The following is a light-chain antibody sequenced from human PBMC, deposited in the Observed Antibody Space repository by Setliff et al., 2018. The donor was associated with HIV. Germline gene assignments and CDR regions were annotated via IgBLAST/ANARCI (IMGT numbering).Light chain of an antibody. J-gene: IGLJ1*01. CDR1: SSDIGRYNL. Sequence: QSVLTQPASVSGSLGQSITISCTGTSSDIGRYNLVSWYQQYPGKAPKLMIYQATKRPSGVSDRFSGSKSGNTASLTISGLQPEDEADYYCCSNTGSNTYVIGSGTKVTVL. CDR3: CSNTGSNTYV. CDR2: QAT. V-gene: IGLV2-23*01.